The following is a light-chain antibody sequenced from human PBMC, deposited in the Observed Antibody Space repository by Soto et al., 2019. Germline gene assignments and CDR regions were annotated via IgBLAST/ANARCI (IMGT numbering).Light chain of an antibody. CDR2: GNS. CDR1: SSNIGAGYD. V-gene: IGLV1-40*01. J-gene: IGLJ1*01. Sequence: QSVLTQPPSVSGAPGQRVTISCTGSSSNIGAGYDVHWYQQFPGTAPKLLIYGNSNRPSGVPDRFSGSKSGTSASLAITGRQAEDEADYYCQSYDSSRRGVFGSGTKLTVL. CDR3: QSYDSSRRGV.